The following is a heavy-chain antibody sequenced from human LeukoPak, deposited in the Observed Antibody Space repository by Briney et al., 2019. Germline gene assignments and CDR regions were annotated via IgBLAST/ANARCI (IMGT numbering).Heavy chain of an antibody. Sequence: SENLSLTCTVSGGSISSYYWSWIRQPPGKGLEWIGYIYYSGSTNYNPSLKSRVTISVDTSKNQFSLKLSSVTAADTAVYYCARNTSVISVAGPDNWYFDLWGRGTLVTVSS. CDR1: GGSISSYY. CDR2: IYYSGST. CDR3: ARNTSVISVAGPDNWYFDL. V-gene: IGHV4-59*01. D-gene: IGHD6-19*01. J-gene: IGHJ2*01.